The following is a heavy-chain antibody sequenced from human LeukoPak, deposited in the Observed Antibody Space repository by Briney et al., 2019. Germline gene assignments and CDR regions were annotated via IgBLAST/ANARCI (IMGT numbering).Heavy chain of an antibody. CDR1: GFIVNSNY. J-gene: IGHJ4*02. Sequence: GGSLRLSCAASGFIVNSNYMNWVRQAPGKGLEWVSAISGSGDSTYYGDSVKGRFTISRDNSKNTLYLQMNSLRAEDTAVYYCAKTRPLDSSSWSHGDYWGQGTLVTVSS. V-gene: IGHV3-23*01. CDR3: AKTRPLDSSSWSHGDY. D-gene: IGHD6-13*01. CDR2: ISGSGDST.